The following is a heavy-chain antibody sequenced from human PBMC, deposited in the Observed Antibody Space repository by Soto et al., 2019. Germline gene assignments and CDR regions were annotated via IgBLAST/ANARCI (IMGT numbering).Heavy chain of an antibody. CDR2: INAGNGNT. V-gene: IGHV1-3*01. D-gene: IGHD2-2*03. J-gene: IGHJ6*03. Sequence: ASVKVSCKASGYTFTSYAMHWVRQAPGQRLEWMGWINAGNGNTKYSQKFQGRVTITRDTSASTAYMELSSLRSEDTAVYYCARDFGYCSSTSCYKAAYYYYMDVWGKGTTVTVSS. CDR3: ARDFGYCSSTSCYKAAYYYYMDV. CDR1: GYTFTSYA.